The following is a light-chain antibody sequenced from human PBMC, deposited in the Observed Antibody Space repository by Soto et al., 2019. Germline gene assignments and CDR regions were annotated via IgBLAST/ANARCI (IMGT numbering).Light chain of an antibody. CDR1: QNIRNY. J-gene: IGKJ5*01. V-gene: IGKV1-39*01. CDR2: DAS. Sequence: DIQMTQSPSSLSASVRDSVTITCRASQNIRNYLNWYQQKPGKAPKLLIYDASSLQSGVPSRFSGSRSGPDFTLTISSLQPEDFAVYYCQQYGYSPITFGQGTRLEIK. CDR3: QQYGYSPIT.